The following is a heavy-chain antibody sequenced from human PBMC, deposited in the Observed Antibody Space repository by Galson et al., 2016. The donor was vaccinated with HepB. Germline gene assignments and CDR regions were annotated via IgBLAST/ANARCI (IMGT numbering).Heavy chain of an antibody. J-gene: IGHJ4*02. CDR1: GFTFSSFA. CDR2: IAYDASNI. CDR3: ARGPGDYSIPVDN. V-gene: IGHV3-30-3*01. Sequence: RLSCAASGFTFSSFAMHWVRQAPGKGLDWVAVIAYDASNIYYGDSVRGRFTISRDNSKDTLYLQMNTLRVEDTGLYYCARGPGDYSIPVDNWGQGTLVTVSS. D-gene: IGHD4-11*01.